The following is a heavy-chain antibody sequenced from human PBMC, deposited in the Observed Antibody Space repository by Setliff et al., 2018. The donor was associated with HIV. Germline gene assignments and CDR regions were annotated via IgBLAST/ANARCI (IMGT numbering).Heavy chain of an antibody. CDR1: GYTFTSFA. V-gene: IGHV1-3*01. CDR2: INAGNGDT. Sequence: ASVKVSCKASGYTFTSFAIHWVRQAPGHGLEWMGWINAGNGDTEYSQTFQGRVTIDRDTSATTAYMELRSLRSEDTAVYYCARDGWELDRGRAYYFDYWVQGALVTVSS. CDR3: ARDGWELDRGRAYYFDY. J-gene: IGHJ4*02. D-gene: IGHD3-10*01.